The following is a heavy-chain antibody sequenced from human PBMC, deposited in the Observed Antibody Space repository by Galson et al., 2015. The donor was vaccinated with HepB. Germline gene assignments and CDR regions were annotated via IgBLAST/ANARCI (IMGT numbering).Heavy chain of an antibody. CDR2: ISYDGSNK. CDR1: GFTFSSYA. V-gene: IGHV3-30-3*01. D-gene: IGHD3-10*01. Sequence: SLRLSCAASGFTFSSYAMHWVRQAPGKGLEWVAVISYDGSNKYYADSVKGRFTISRDNSKNTLYLQMNSLRAEDTAVYYCARDAKVRGVLDYWGQGTLVTVSS. J-gene: IGHJ4*02. CDR3: ARDAKVRGVLDY.